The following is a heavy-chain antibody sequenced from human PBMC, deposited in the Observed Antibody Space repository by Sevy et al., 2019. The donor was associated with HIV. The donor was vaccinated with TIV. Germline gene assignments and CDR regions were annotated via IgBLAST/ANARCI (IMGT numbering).Heavy chain of an antibody. V-gene: IGHV3-23*01. CDR1: GFTFSSYA. CDR3: ASRTYYYDSSGYYRDY. CDR2: ISGSGGST. D-gene: IGHD3-22*01. Sequence: GGSLRLSCAASGFTFSSYAMSWVRRAPGKGLEWVSAISGSGGSTYYADSVKGRFTISRDNSKNTLYLQMNSLRAEDTAVYYCASRTYYYDSSGYYRDYWGQGTLVTVSS. J-gene: IGHJ4*02.